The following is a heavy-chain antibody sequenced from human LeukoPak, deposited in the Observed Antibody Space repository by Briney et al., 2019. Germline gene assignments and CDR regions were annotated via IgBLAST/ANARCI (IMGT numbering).Heavy chain of an antibody. Sequence: GGSLRLSCAASGFTFSNAWMTWVRQAPGKGLEWVGRMQSKTDGGAKDYAAPVKGRFTISRDDSKNTLYLQMDSLKTEDTAVYYCTTLSSRTKNDYWGQGTLAT. J-gene: IGHJ4*02. CDR2: MQSKTDGGAK. D-gene: IGHD3-16*01. CDR1: GFTFSNAW. CDR3: TTLSSRTKNDY. V-gene: IGHV3-15*01.